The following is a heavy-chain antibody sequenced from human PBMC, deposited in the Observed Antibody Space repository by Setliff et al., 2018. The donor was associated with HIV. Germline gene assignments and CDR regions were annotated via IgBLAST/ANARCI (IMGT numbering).Heavy chain of an antibody. CDR2: LYYDGNT. Sequence: SETLSLTCTVSAYSIRNGYYWGWIRQSPGKGLEWIVTLYYDGNTYYNPSLKSRVTISIDASKNKFSLQLSSVTAADTAVYYCSRQSTTSRDFDAWGQGTLFTVSS. CDR1: AYSIRNGYY. D-gene: IGHD2-2*01. J-gene: IGHJ4*02. CDR3: SRQSTTSRDFDA. V-gene: IGHV4-38-2*02.